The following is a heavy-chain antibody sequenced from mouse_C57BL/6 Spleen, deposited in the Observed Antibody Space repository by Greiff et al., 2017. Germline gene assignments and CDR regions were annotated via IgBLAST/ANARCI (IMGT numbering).Heavy chain of an antibody. V-gene: IGHV1-50*01. CDR1: GYTFTSYW. D-gene: IGHD1-1*01. J-gene: IGHJ3*01. CDR2: IDPSDSYT. CDR3: ARGTSTVSSY. Sequence: VRLQQPGAELVKPGASVKLSCKASGYTFTSYWMQWVKQRPGQGLEWIGEIDPSDSYTNYNQKFKGKATLTVDTSSSTAYMQLSSLTSEDSAVYYCARGTSTVSSYWGQGTLVTVSA.